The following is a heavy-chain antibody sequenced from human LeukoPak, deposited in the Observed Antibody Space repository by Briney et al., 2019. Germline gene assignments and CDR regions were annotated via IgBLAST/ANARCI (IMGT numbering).Heavy chain of an antibody. Sequence: SGGSLRLSCAASGLTFTNSWMAWVRQAPGKGLEWVANIKQDGSTKHYADSLKGRFTISRDNPKNSLYLQMNSLRADDTAAYYCARDTDGSLDYWGQGILVTVTS. V-gene: IGHV3-7*01. CDR3: ARDTDGSLDY. J-gene: IGHJ4*02. CDR1: GLTFTNSW. CDR2: IKQDGSTK. D-gene: IGHD1-26*01.